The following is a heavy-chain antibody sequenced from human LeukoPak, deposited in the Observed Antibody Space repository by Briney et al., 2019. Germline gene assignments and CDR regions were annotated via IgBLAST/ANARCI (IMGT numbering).Heavy chain of an antibody. D-gene: IGHD3-16*02. J-gene: IGHJ5*02. CDR2: INHSGST. V-gene: IGHV4-34*01. CDR3: ARSPVWGSYRYTTTMYNWFDP. Sequence: PSETLSLTCAVYGGSFSGYYWSWIRQPPGKGLEWIGEINHSGSTNYNPSLKSRVTISVDTSKNQFSLKLSSVTAADTAVYYCARSPVWGSYRYTTTMYNWFDPWGQGTLVTVSS. CDR1: GGSFSGYY.